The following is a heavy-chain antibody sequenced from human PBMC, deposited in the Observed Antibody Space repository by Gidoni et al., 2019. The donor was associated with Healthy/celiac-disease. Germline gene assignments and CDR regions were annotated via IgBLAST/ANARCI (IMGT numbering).Heavy chain of an antibody. CDR1: GFTVSSNY. Sequence: EVQLVESVGGFVQPGGSLRLSCAASGFTVSSNYMSWVRQAPGKGLEWVSVIYSGGRTYYADSVKGRFTISRHNSKNTLYLQMNSLRAEDTAVYYCARGIAARPSHAFDIWGQGTMVTVSS. CDR3: ARGIAARPSHAFDI. J-gene: IGHJ3*02. D-gene: IGHD6-6*01. CDR2: IYSGGRT. V-gene: IGHV3-53*04.